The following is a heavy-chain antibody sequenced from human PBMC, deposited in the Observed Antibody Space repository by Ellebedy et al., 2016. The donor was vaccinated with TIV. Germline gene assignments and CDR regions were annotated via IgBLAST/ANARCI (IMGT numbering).Heavy chain of an antibody. D-gene: IGHD2-2*01. V-gene: IGHV3-21*01. CDR2: VNSVSTSM. Sequence: PGGSLRLSCAVSGFPFSSYNMNWIRQAPGKGLEWVSAVNSVSTSMFYADSVKGRFTISRDNSKNTLYLQMNSLGGEDTAVYYCARGRGGSTGSDYFDYWGQGTLVTVSS. CDR1: GFPFSSYN. CDR3: ARGRGGSTGSDYFDY. J-gene: IGHJ4*02.